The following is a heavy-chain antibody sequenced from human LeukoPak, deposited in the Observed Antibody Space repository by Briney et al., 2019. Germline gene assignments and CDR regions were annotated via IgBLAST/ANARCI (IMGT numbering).Heavy chain of an antibody. CDR2: IYPRGST. Sequence: SETLSLTCTVSGGSISSTGYYWTWVRRPAGKGLGWIGRIYPRGSTLYNPSLKSRVTLSVDTSKNQFSLRLTSVTAADTAVYYCARVYGGYDFNYYYYYMDVWGKGTTVTISS. D-gene: IGHD5-12*01. J-gene: IGHJ6*03. CDR3: ARVYGGYDFNYYYYYMDV. CDR1: GGSISSTGYY. V-gene: IGHV4-61*02.